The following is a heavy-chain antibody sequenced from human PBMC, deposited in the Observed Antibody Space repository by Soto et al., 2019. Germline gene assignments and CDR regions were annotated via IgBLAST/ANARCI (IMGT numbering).Heavy chain of an antibody. J-gene: IGHJ6*03. V-gene: IGHV3-23*01. CDR1: GFTFSSYA. Sequence: GGSLRLSCAASGFTFSSYAMSWVRQAPGKGLEWVSAISGSGGSTYYADSVKGRFTISRDNSKNTLYLQMNSLRAEDTAVYYCAGGDWLLFSYYYYMEVWGKGTTVTVSS. CDR2: ISGSGGST. D-gene: IGHD3-9*01. CDR3: AGGDWLLFSYYYYMEV.